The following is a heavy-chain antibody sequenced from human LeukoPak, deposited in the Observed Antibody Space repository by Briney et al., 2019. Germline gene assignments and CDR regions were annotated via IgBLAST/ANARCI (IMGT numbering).Heavy chain of an antibody. CDR2: ISAYNGNT. CDR3: ARVWYDFWSGYREYYFDY. CDR1: GYTFTSYG. Sequence: ASVKVSCKASGYTFTSYGISWVRQAPGQGLEWMGWISAYNGNTNYAQKLQGRVTMTTDTSTSTAYMELRSLRSDDTAVYYCARVWYDFWSGYREYYFDYWGQGTLVTVSP. V-gene: IGHV1-18*01. D-gene: IGHD3-3*01. J-gene: IGHJ4*02.